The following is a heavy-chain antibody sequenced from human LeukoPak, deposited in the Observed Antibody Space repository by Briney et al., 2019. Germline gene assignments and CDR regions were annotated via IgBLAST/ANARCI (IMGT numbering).Heavy chain of an antibody. CDR3: AKDRDHYYGSGSYYIPNWFDP. CDR1: GFTFSSYE. J-gene: IGHJ5*02. D-gene: IGHD3-10*01. CDR2: ISSSGSTI. Sequence: GGSLRLSCAASGFTFSSYEMNWVRQAPGKGLEWVSYISSSGSTIYYADSVKGRFTISRDNSKNTLYLQMNSLRAEDTAVYYCAKDRDHYYGSGSYYIPNWFDPWGQGTLVTVSS. V-gene: IGHV3-48*03.